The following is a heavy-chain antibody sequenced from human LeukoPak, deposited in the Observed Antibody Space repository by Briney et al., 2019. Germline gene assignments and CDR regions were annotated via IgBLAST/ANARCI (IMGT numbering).Heavy chain of an antibody. J-gene: IGHJ4*02. CDR3: ARGHLHYYGSGRPPG. D-gene: IGHD3-10*01. CDR1: GFTFSNAW. CDR2: ISSSSSYI. Sequence: GGSLRLSCAASGFTFSNAWMSWVRQAPGKGLEWVSSISSSSSYIYYADSVKGRFTISRDNAKNSLYLQMNSLRAEDTAVYYCARGHLHYYGSGRPPGWGQGTLVTVSS. V-gene: IGHV3-21*01.